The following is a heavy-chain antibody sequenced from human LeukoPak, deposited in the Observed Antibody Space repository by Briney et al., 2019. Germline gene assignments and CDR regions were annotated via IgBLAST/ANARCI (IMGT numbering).Heavy chain of an antibody. Sequence: SETLSLTCAVYGGSFSGYYWSWIRQPPGKGLEWIGEINHSGSTNYNPSLKSRVTISVDTSKNQFSLKLSSVTAADTAVYYCARHAVAGNWYFDLWGCGTLVTVSS. V-gene: IGHV4-34*01. CDR1: GGSFSGYY. J-gene: IGHJ2*01. CDR2: INHSGST. CDR3: ARHAVAGNWYFDL. D-gene: IGHD6-19*01.